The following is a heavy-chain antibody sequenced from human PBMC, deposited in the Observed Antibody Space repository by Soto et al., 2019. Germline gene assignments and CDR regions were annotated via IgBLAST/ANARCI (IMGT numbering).Heavy chain of an antibody. CDR1: GGSISSSSYY. V-gene: IGHV4-39*01. CDR2: IYYSGST. D-gene: IGHD1-26*01. CDR3: ATPGPEVGATLAGMGV. J-gene: IGHJ6*02. Sequence: QLQLQESGPGLVKPSETLSLTCTVSGGSISSSSYYWGWIRQPPGKGLEWIGNIYYSGSTYYNPSLKSRVTLSVGTSERQFSVQLRSLTAAATAVYYCATPGPEVGATLAGMGVWGQGTTVTVSS.